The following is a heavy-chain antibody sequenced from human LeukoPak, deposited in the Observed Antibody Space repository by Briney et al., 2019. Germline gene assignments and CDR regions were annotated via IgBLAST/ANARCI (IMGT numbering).Heavy chain of an antibody. Sequence: PGGSLRLSCAASGFTFSRYWMHWVRQAPGKGLVWVSRINSDGYSTTYADFVKGRFTISRDNAKNTLYLQMKSLRADDTAVYYCARDFHWGQGTLVTVSS. J-gene: IGHJ4*02. D-gene: IGHD2/OR15-2a*01. CDR2: INSDGYST. CDR1: GFTFSRYW. V-gene: IGHV3-74*01. CDR3: ARDFH.